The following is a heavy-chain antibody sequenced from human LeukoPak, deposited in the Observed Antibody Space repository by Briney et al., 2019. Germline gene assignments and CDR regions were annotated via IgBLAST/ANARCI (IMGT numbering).Heavy chain of an antibody. V-gene: IGHV3-48*03. Sequence: GGSLRLSCAASGFTFSSYEMNWVRQAPGKGLEWVSYISSSGSTIYYADSVKGRFTISRDNSKNTLYLQMNSLRAEDTAVYYCAKDTIDDGSGTDYYYMDVWGKGTTVTISS. D-gene: IGHD3-10*01. CDR3: AKDTIDDGSGTDYYYMDV. CDR2: ISSSGSTI. J-gene: IGHJ6*03. CDR1: GFTFSSYE.